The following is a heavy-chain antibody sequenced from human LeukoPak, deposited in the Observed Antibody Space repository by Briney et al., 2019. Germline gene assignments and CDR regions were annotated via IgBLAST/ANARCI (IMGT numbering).Heavy chain of an antibody. Sequence: GRSLRLSCAASGFTFSSYGMHWVRQAPGKGLEWVAVIWYDGSNKYYADSVKGRFTISRDTSKNTLYLQMNSLRAEDTAVYYCARSGSGSYYYYYYYGMDVWGKGTTVTVSS. J-gene: IGHJ6*04. V-gene: IGHV3-33*01. CDR3: ARSGSGSYYYYYYYGMDV. CDR1: GFTFSSYG. D-gene: IGHD3-10*01. CDR2: IWYDGSNK.